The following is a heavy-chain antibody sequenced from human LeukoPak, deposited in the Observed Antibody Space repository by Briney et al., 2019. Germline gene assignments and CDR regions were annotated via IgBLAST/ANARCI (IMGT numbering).Heavy chain of an antibody. V-gene: IGHV4-38-2*01. Sequence: PSETLSLTCVVYGGSFSGYYWGWIRQPPGKGLEWIGSIYHSGNTYYNPSLKSRLTISLDTSKNQFSLKLRSVTAADTAVYYCARVNSRLAYFDYWGQGTLVTVSS. CDR1: GGSFSGYY. J-gene: IGHJ4*02. CDR3: ARVNSRLAYFDY. D-gene: IGHD6-25*01. CDR2: IYHSGNT.